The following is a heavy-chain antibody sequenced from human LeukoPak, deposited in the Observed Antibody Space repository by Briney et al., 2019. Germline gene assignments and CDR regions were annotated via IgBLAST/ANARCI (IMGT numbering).Heavy chain of an antibody. Sequence: WGSLRLSCAASGFTFTRYTLSWGCPGPRTGLGWVSAISISGDGSYYAASVKGRFTISRDNSRNMLFLQMNSLTTEDTAVYYCAKDLLFPKFGSESWGQGTLVTVSS. V-gene: IGHV3-23*01. CDR2: ISISGDGS. J-gene: IGHJ5*02. D-gene: IGHD3-10*01. CDR1: GFTFTRYT. CDR3: AKDLLFPKFGSES.